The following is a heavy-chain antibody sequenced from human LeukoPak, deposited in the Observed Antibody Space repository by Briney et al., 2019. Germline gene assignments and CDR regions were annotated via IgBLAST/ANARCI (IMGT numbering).Heavy chain of an antibody. CDR3: ARVQCTNGVCYDVYNAFDI. CDR2: IYYSGST. Sequence: SETLSLACTVSGGSISSYYWSWIRQPPGKGLEWIGSIYYSGSTYYNPSLKSRVTISVDTSKNQFSLKLSSVTAADTAVYYCARVQCTNGVCYDVYNAFDIWGQGTMVTVSS. J-gene: IGHJ3*02. D-gene: IGHD2-8*01. V-gene: IGHV4-59*12. CDR1: GGSISSYY.